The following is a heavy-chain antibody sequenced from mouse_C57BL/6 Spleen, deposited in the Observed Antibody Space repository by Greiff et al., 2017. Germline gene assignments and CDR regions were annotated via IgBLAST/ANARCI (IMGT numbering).Heavy chain of an antibody. CDR1: GYTFTSYW. D-gene: IGHD4-1*01. V-gene: IGHV1-69*01. CDR3: ARGLGGDY. J-gene: IGHJ2*01. Sequence: QVQLQQPGAELVMPGASVKLSCKASGYTFTSYWMHWVKQRPGQGLEWIGEIDPSDSYTNYNQKFKGKSTLTVDKSSSTAYMQLSSLTSEDSAVYYCARGLGGDYWGQGTTLTVSS. CDR2: IDPSDSYT.